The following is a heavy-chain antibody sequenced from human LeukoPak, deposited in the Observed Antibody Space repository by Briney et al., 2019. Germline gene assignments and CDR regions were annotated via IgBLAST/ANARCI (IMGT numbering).Heavy chain of an antibody. V-gene: IGHV3-64*01. J-gene: IGHJ4*02. CDR3: ARGGVNVAPAGFDY. D-gene: IGHD6-13*01. CDR1: GFTFSSYA. Sequence: PGGSLRLSCAASGFTFSSYAMHWVRQAPGKGLEYVSSISSNGGSTYYANSVKGRFTISRDNSKNTLYLQMGSLRAEDMAVYYCARGGVNVAPAGFDYWGQGTLVTVYS. CDR2: ISSNGGST.